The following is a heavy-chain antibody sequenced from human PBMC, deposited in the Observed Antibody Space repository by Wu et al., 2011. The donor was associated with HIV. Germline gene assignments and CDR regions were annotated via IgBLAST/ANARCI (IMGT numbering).Heavy chain of an antibody. CDR3: AGGYCSGGSCYYNFDY. D-gene: IGHD2-15*01. J-gene: IGHJ4*02. Sequence: QVQLVQSGTEVKKPGFSVKVSCKVSGDTFNNHAMTWVRQAPGQGLEWMGGIITMFGTTNYPQRFQGRVTVSADESKSTVYMELTSLRSEDTAVYYCAGGYCSGGSCYYNFDYWGQGTLVTVSS. CDR1: GDTFNNHA. CDR2: IITMFGTT. V-gene: IGHV1-69*12.